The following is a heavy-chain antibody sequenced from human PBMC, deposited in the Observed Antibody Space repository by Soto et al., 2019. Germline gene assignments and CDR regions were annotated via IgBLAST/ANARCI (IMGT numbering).Heavy chain of an antibody. CDR2: IYPGDSDT. Sequence: GESLKISCKGSGYSFTSYCIGWVRQMPGKGLEWMGIIYPGDSDTRYSPSFQGQVTISADKSISTAYLQWSSLKASDTAMYYCARLVCSSTSCYVWYFDYWGQGTLVTVSS. CDR1: GYSFTSYC. J-gene: IGHJ4*02. CDR3: ARLVCSSTSCYVWYFDY. D-gene: IGHD2-2*01. V-gene: IGHV5-51*01.